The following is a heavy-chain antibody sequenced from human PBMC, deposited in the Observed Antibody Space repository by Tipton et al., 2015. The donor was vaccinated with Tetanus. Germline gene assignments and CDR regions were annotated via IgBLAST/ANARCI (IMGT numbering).Heavy chain of an antibody. V-gene: IGHV1-46*01. Sequence: QSGPEVKKPGASVKVSCKASGYTFTSYHMHWVRQAPGQGLEWMGIINPIGGSTSYAQKFQGRITMTGDTSTSTVYMDLNSLRSEDTAVYYCAKLKSRDDYSAIDYWGQGTPVTVSS. CDR1: GYTFTSYH. CDR2: INPIGGST. CDR3: AKLKSRDDYSAIDY. D-gene: IGHD4-11*01. J-gene: IGHJ4*02.